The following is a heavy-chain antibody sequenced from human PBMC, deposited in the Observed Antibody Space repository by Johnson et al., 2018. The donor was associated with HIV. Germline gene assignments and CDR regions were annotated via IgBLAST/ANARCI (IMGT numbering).Heavy chain of an antibody. Sequence: VQLVESGGGLVQPGGSLRLSCAASGFTVSRNYMNWVRQAPGKGLEWVSVIYSGGSTYYADSVKGRFTISRDSSKNTLYLQMNSLRAEDTAMYYCARGGGYSIAAPSDAFDIWGQGTMVTVSS. CDR2: IYSGGST. CDR3: ARGGGYSIAAPSDAFDI. J-gene: IGHJ3*02. CDR1: GFTVSRNY. V-gene: IGHV3-66*02. D-gene: IGHD6-6*01.